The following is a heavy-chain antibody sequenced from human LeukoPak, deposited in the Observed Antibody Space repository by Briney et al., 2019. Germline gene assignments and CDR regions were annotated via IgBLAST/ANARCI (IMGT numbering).Heavy chain of an antibody. CDR1: GGSISSSSYY. CDR3: ARGARAAAGWYNWFDP. D-gene: IGHD6-13*01. Sequence: SETLSLTCTVSGGSISSSSYYWGWIRQPPGKGLEWIGSIYYSGSTYYNPSLKSRVTISVDTSKNQFSLKLSSVTAADTAVYYCARGARAAAGWYNWFDPWGQGTLVTVSS. CDR2: IYYSGST. J-gene: IGHJ5*02. V-gene: IGHV4-39*01.